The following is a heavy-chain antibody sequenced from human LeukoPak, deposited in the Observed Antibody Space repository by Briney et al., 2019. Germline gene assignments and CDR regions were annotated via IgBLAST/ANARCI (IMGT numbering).Heavy chain of an antibody. J-gene: IGHJ4*02. D-gene: IGHD2-2*01. Sequence: ASVKVSCKASGYTFTSYDINWVRQATGQGLEWVGWMNPNSGNTGYAQEFQGRVTMTRNTSISTAYMELSSLRSEDTAVYYRARRARYCSSTSCYDFDYWGQGTLVTVSS. V-gene: IGHV1-8*01. CDR1: GYTFTSYD. CDR2: MNPNSGNT. CDR3: ARRARYCSSTSCYDFDY.